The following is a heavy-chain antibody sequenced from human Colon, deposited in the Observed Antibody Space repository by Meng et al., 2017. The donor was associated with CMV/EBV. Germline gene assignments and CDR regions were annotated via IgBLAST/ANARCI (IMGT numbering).Heavy chain of an antibody. J-gene: IGHJ5*01. CDR3: ARDGAYSSNWGRRWFDS. V-gene: IGHV1-69*05. Sequence: SVKVSCKASGGGSNNYGIRWVRQAPGQGPEWMGWLIPIYGTTNYAQKFQGRVTITTDESTATAYMELSSLRSDDTAVYYCARDGAYSSNWGRRWFDSWGQGTLVTVSS. CDR1: GGGSNNYG. D-gene: IGHD6-13*01. CDR2: LIPIYGTT.